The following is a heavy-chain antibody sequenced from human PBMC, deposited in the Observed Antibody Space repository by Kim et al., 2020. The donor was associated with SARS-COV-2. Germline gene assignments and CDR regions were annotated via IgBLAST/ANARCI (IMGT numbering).Heavy chain of an antibody. CDR3: ARHLGDGVGAAGISSGWRYGMDV. V-gene: IGHV5-51*01. CDR2: IYPGDSDT. Sequence: GESLKISCKGSGYSFTSYWIGWVRQMPGKGLEWMGIIYPGDSDTRYSPSFQGQVTISADKSISTAYLQWSSLKASDTAMYYCARHLGDGVGAAGISSGWRYGMDVWGQGTTVTVSS. J-gene: IGHJ6*02. CDR1: GYSFTSYW. D-gene: IGHD6-13*01.